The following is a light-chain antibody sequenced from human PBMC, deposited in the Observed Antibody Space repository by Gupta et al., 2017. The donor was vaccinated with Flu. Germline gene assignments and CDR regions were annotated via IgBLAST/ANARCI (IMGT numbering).Light chain of an antibody. V-gene: IGKV1-39*01. CDR2: AAS. CDR1: QRASRY. CDR3: QQTYIIPFT. Sequence: DIQMTQSPSSLSASVGERVTITCRASQRASRYLHWFQQKPGKAPKLLIYAASRLQSGVPSRFSGSGSGTDFTLTISRLQPEDFATYYCQQTYIIPFTFGPGTKVDIK. J-gene: IGKJ3*01.